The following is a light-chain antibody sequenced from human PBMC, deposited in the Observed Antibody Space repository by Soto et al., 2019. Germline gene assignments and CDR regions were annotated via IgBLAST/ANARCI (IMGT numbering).Light chain of an antibody. CDR1: QSISSY. J-gene: IGKJ5*01. Sequence: DIQMTQSPSSLSASVGDRVTITCRASQSISSYLNWYQQKPGKAPKLLIYAASSLQSGVPSSFSGSGSGTDFTLTISSLQPEDFATYYCQQSYSTPSITFGQGTRLEI. V-gene: IGKV1-39*01. CDR3: QQSYSTPSIT. CDR2: AAS.